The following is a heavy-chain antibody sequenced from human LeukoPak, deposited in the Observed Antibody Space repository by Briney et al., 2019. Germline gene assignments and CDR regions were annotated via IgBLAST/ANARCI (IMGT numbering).Heavy chain of an antibody. J-gene: IGHJ4*02. CDR3: AKARDTAMVGYYFDY. CDR2: ISWNSGSI. V-gene: IGHV3-9*01. Sequence: GGSLRLSCAASGFTFDDYAMHWVRQAPGKGLEWVSGISWNSGSIGYADSVKGRFTISRDNAKNSLYLQMNSLRAEDTALYYCAKARDTAMVGYYFDYWGQGTLVTVSS. D-gene: IGHD5-18*01. CDR1: GFTFDDYA.